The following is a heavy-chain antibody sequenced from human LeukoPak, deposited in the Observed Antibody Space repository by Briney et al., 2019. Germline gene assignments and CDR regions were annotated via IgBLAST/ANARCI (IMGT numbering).Heavy chain of an antibody. CDR1: GGSISSGSYY. D-gene: IGHD3-10*01. CDR3: ARVSGLLWFGEHDY. V-gene: IGHV4-61*02. CDR2: IYSSGST. Sequence: SETLSLTCTVSGGSISSGSYYWSWIRQPAGMGLEWIGRIYSSGSTNYNPSLKSRVTISVDTSKNQFSLRLSSVTAADTAVYYCARVSGLLWFGEHDYWGQGTLVTVSS. J-gene: IGHJ4*02.